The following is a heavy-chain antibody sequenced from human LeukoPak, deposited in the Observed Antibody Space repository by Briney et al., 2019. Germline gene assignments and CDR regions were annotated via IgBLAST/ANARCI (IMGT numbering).Heavy chain of an antibody. CDR2: LSRSGSTI. Sequence: KTGGSLRLSCAASGFTFSDYYMSWIRQAPGKGLEWVSYLSRSGSTIYYADSVKGRFTISRDNSKNTLYLQMNSLRAEDTAVYYCARRAGAYSHPYDYWGQGTLVTVSS. D-gene: IGHD4/OR15-4a*01. V-gene: IGHV3-11*01. CDR3: ARRAGAYSHPYDY. CDR1: GFTFSDYY. J-gene: IGHJ4*02.